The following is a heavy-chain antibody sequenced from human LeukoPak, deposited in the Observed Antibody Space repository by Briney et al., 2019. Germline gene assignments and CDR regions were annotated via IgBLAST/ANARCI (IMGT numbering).Heavy chain of an antibody. CDR1: GFTFSNAW. Sequence: PGGSLRLSCAASGFTFSNAWMSWVRQAPGKGLEWVSSISSSSSYIYYADSMKGRFTISRDNAKNSLYLQMNSLRAEDTAVYYCARVGARGYFEYWGQGTLVTVSS. CDR2: ISSSSSYI. V-gene: IGHV3-21*01. J-gene: IGHJ4*02. CDR3: ARVGARGYFEY. D-gene: IGHD3-16*01.